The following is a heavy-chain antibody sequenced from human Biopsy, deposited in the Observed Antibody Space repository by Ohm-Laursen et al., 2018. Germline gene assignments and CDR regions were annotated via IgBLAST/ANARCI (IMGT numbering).Heavy chain of an antibody. V-gene: IGHV1-69*13. CDR3: ARDALGGGSYRFVY. CDR2: IIPIFGTA. Sequence: SVKVSCKASGGTFTNYAISWVRQAPGQGLEWMGGIIPIFGTANYAQKFQGRVTITADESTSTAYMELSSLRSDDTAVYYCARDALGGGSYRFVYWGQGSLVTVSS. CDR1: GGTFTNYA. J-gene: IGHJ4*02. D-gene: IGHD1-26*01.